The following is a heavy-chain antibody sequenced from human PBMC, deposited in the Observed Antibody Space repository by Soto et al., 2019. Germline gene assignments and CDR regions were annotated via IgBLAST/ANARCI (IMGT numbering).Heavy chain of an antibody. D-gene: IGHD3-10*01. V-gene: IGHV1-69*11. CDR1: GGTFSSDS. Sequence: QVQLVQSGAEVKKPGSSVMVSCKASGGTFSSDSIAWVRQAPGQGLEWVGGFIPVLGAPDYADNFQGRVTITADEATRTGYLELRNLKFEDTAIYYCAHAAFYYGSGNTWGQGTLVTVSS. CDR3: AHAAFYYGSGNT. CDR2: FIPVLGAP. J-gene: IGHJ5*02.